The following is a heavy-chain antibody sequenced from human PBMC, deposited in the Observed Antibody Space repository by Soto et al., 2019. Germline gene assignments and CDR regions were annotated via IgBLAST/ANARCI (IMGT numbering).Heavy chain of an antibody. CDR1: GGSIRNVY. D-gene: IGHD2-2*01. V-gene: IGHV4-59*01. CDR2: IFHSGNA. CDR3: ARAHAPTLPFDY. Sequence: SETLSLTCTVSGGSIRNVYWSWIRQPPGKGLEWIGFIFHSGNAKYNPSLKSRVTISVDTSNNQFSLSLDSVTAADTAVYFCARAHAPTLPFDYWGQGNLVTVSS. J-gene: IGHJ4*01.